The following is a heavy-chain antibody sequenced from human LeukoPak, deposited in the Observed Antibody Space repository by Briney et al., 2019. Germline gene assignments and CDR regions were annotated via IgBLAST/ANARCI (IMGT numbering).Heavy chain of an antibody. CDR1: GFTFSSYW. CDR3: ARDLGYSSGWYAR. Sequence: GGSLRLSCAASGFTFSSYWMCWVRQAPGKGLEWVANIKQDGSEKYYVDSVKGRFTISRDNAKNSLYLQMNSLRAEDTAVYYCARDLGYSSGWYARWGQGTLVTVSS. D-gene: IGHD6-19*01. CDR2: IKQDGSEK. V-gene: IGHV3-7*01. J-gene: IGHJ4*02.